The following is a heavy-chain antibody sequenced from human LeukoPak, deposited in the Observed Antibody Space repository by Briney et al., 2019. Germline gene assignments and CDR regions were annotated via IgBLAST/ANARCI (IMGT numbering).Heavy chain of an antibody. CDR3: ARASSRYSGYSSSWFDY. V-gene: IGHV4-34*01. CDR2: INHSGST. Sequence: PSETLSLTCAVHGGSFSGYYWSWIRQPPEKGLEWIGEINHSGSTNYNPSLKSRVTISVDTSKNQFSLKLSSVTAADTAVYYCARASSRYSGYSSSWFDYWGQGTLVTVSS. CDR1: GGSFSGYY. D-gene: IGHD6-13*01. J-gene: IGHJ4*02.